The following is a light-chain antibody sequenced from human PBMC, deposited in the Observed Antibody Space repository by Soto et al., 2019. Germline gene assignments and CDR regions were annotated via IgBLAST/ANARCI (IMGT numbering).Light chain of an antibody. CDR2: DVN. CDR3: SSYTNSSTLV. V-gene: IGLV2-14*01. Sequence: QSALTQPASVSGSTGQAITISCTGTSSDPGGYKYVSWYQQHPGKSPKPMIYDVNNRPTGISNRFSGSKSGNTASLTISGLQAEDEADYYCSSYTNSSTLVFGGWTKLTVL. J-gene: IGLJ2*01. CDR1: SSDPGGYKY.